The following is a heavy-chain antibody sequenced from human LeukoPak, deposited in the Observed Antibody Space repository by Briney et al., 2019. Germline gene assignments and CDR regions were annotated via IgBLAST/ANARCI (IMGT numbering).Heavy chain of an antibody. CDR2: IIPIFGTA. CDR1: GGTFSSYA. CDR3: ARGQYGSGSYYNGEDY. Sequence: SVKVSCKASGGTFSSYAISWVRQAPGQGLEWMGGIIPIFGTANYAQKFQGRVTITTDESTSTACMELSSLRSEDTAVYYCARGQYGSGSYYNGEDYWGQGTLVTVSS. J-gene: IGHJ4*02. V-gene: IGHV1-69*05. D-gene: IGHD3-10*01.